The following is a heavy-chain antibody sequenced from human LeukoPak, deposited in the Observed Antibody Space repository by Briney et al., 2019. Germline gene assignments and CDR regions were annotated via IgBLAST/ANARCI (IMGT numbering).Heavy chain of an antibody. CDR2: IYYSGST. CDR3: AKSSGYGLVVI. J-gene: IGHJ3*02. Sequence: SETLSLTCTVSGGSVSSSTYYWGWTRQPPGKELEWIGTIYYSGSTYYNPSLKSRVTISVDTSKNQFSLKLSSVTAADTAVYYCAKSSGYGLVVIWGQGTMVTVSS. V-gene: IGHV4-39*07. D-gene: IGHD3-22*01. CDR1: GGSVSSSTYY.